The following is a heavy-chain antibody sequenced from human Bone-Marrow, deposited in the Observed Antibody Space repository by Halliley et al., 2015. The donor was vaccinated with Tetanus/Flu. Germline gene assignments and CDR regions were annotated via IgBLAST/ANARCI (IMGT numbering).Heavy chain of an antibody. CDR3: ARDSSWLVLPNGMDV. Sequence: IGYIYYSGTTHYNPPLRGRVSMSVDTSKNQFSLKLMSVTAADTAVYYCARDSSWLVLPNGMDVWGLGTTVTVSS. D-gene: IGHD2-2*01. J-gene: IGHJ6*02. V-gene: IGHV4-59*01. CDR2: IYYSGTT.